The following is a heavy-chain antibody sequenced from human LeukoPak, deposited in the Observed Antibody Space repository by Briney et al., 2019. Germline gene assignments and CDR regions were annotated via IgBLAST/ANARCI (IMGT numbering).Heavy chain of an antibody. V-gene: IGHV4-59*08. CDR2: IYYSGST. Sequence: SETLSLTCTGSGGSISTYYWSWIRQPPGKGLEWIGYIYYSGSTNYNPSLKSRVTISVDTSKNQFSLKLSSVTAADTAMYYCARRRTAYYFDYWGQGTLVTVSS. CDR1: GGSISTYY. CDR3: ARRRTAYYFDY. J-gene: IGHJ4*02.